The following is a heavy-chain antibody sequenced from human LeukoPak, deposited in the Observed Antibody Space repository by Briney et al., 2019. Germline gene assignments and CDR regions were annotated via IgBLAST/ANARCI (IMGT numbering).Heavy chain of an antibody. CDR2: IYTSGST. CDR3: AAGYSSYYFDY. CDR1: GGSISSYY. V-gene: IGHV4-4*09. J-gene: IGHJ4*02. Sequence: SETLSLTCTVSGGSISSYYWSWIRQPPGKGLEWIGYIYTSGSTNYNPSLKSRVTISVDTSKSQFSLKLSSVTAADTAVNYCAAGYSSYYFDYWGQGTLVTVSS. D-gene: IGHD3-22*01.